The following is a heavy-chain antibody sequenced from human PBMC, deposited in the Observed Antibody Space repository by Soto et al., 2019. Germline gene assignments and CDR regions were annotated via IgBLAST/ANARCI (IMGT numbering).Heavy chain of an antibody. CDR2: INPNSGGT. Sequence: QVQLVQSGAEVKKPGASVKVSCKASGYTFTDYYMHWVRQAPGQGLEWMGWINPNSGGTNYAQKFQGRVTMTRDTSISTAYMEVSRLRSHDTAVFYCASLTTVNGSYGMDVWGQRTTVTVSS. J-gene: IGHJ6*02. V-gene: IGHV1-2*02. CDR3: ASLTTVNGSYGMDV. D-gene: IGHD4-4*01. CDR1: GYTFTDYY.